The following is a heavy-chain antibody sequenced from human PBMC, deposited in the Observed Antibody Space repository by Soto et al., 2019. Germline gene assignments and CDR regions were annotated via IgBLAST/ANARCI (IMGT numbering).Heavy chain of an antibody. CDR2: IIPIFGTA. CDR3: ARDATPFDYDFWSGY. D-gene: IGHD3-3*01. CDR1: GGTFSSYA. V-gene: IGHV1-69*01. Sequence: QVQLVQSGAEVKKPGSSVKVSCKASGGTFSSYAISWVRQAPGQGLEWMGGIIPIFGTANYAQKFQGRVTITADESTSTAYMELSSLRSEDTAVDYCARDATPFDYDFWSGYWGQGTLVTVSS. J-gene: IGHJ4*02.